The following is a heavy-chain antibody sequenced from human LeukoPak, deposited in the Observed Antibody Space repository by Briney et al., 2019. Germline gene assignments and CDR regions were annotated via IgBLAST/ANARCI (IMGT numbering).Heavy chain of an antibody. CDR2: IYHSGST. CDR3: ARDRGGYDYGAFFDY. V-gene: IGHV4-34*01. CDR1: GGSFSGYY. J-gene: IGHJ4*02. D-gene: IGHD5-12*01. Sequence: PSETLSLTCAVYGGSFSGYYWSWIRQPPGKGLEWIGYIYHSGSTYYNPSLKSRVTISVDRSKNQFSLKLSSVTAADTAVYYCARDRGGYDYGAFFDYWGQGTLVTVSS.